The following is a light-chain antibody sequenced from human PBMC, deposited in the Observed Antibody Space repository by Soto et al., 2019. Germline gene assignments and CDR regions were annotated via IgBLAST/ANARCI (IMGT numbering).Light chain of an antibody. J-gene: IGKJ1*01. CDR2: GAS. CDR1: QNVGNN. Sequence: EIVMTQSPATLSVSPGERATLSCRASQNVGNNLVWYQQKPGQAPRLLIYGASTRAAGIPDRFSASGSGTDFTLTISGVQPEDFALYYCHQRQSWPRTFGQGTKVDIK. V-gene: IGKV3-15*01. CDR3: HQRQSWPRT.